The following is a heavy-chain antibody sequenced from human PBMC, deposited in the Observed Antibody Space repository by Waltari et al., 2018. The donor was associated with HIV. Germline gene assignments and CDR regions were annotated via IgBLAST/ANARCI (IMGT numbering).Heavy chain of an antibody. CDR1: GYTFTGYY. CDR2: INPNSGGT. V-gene: IGHV1-2*02. J-gene: IGHJ6*02. Sequence: QVQLVQSGAEVKKPGASVKVSCKASGYTFTGYYMHWVRQAPGQGLEWMGWINPNSGGTNYAQKFQGRVTMTRDTSISTAYMELSRLRSDDTAVYYCARYIVGFPPAGGMDVWGQGTTVTVSS. D-gene: IGHD2-15*01. CDR3: ARYIVGFPPAGGMDV.